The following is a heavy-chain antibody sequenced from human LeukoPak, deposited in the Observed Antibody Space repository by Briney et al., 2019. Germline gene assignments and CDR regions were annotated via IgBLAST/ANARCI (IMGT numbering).Heavy chain of an antibody. CDR2: IYYSGST. D-gene: IGHD3-9*01. CDR3: AREHYDILTGYDYFDY. V-gene: IGHV4-31*03. J-gene: IGHJ4*02. Sequence: KPSETLSLTCTVSGGSISSGGYYWSWIRQHPGKGLEWIGYIYYSGSTHYNPSLKSRVTISVDTSKNQFSLKLSSVTAADTAVYYCAREHYDILTGYDYFDYWGQGTLVTVSS. CDR1: GGSISSGGYY.